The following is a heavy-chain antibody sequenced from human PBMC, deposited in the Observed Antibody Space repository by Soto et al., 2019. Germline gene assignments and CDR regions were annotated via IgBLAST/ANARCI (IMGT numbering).Heavy chain of an antibody. V-gene: IGHV3-30*03. CDR1: GFTFSSYG. J-gene: IGHJ4*02. CDR3: ARTMVRGVNLMNYDY. CDR2: ISYDGSNK. Sequence: GGSLRLSCAASGFTFSSYGMHWVRQAPGKGLEWVAVISYDGSNKYYADSVKGRFTISRDNSKNTLYLQMNSLRAEDTAVYYCARTMVRGVNLMNYDYWGQGTLVTVSS. D-gene: IGHD3-10*01.